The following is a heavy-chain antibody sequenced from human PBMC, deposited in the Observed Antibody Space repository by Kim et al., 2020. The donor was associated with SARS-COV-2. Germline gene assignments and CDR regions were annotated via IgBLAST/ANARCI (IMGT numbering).Heavy chain of an antibody. D-gene: IGHD3-10*01. Sequence: GESLKISCKGSGYSFTSYWISWVRQMPGKGLEWMGRIDPSDSYTNYSTSFQGHVTISADKSISTAYLQWSSLKASDTAMYYCARSNHWHDIIGGWGQGTLVTVSS. J-gene: IGHJ4*02. CDR2: IDPSDSYT. CDR3: ARSNHWHDIIGG. CDR1: GYSFTSYW. V-gene: IGHV5-10-1*01.